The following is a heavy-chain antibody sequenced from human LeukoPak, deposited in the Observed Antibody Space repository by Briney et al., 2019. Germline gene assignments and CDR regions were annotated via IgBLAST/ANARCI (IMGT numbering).Heavy chain of an antibody. Sequence: SQTLSLTRTVSGGSISSGDYYWSWIRQPPGKGLEWIGYIYYSGSTYYNPSLKSRVTISVDTSKNQFSLKLSSVTAADTAVYYCQGFGGYSSSWYYFDYWGQGTLVTVSS. CDR1: GGSISSGDYY. J-gene: IGHJ4*02. D-gene: IGHD6-13*01. V-gene: IGHV4-30-4*01. CDR2: IYYSGST. CDR3: QGFGGYSSSWYYFDY.